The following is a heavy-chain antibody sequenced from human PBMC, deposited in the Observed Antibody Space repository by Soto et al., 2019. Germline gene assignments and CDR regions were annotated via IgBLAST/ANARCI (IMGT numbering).Heavy chain of an antibody. D-gene: IGHD3-3*01. J-gene: IGHJ4*02. V-gene: IGHV3-33*01. CDR3: ASSRYYDYPEFDY. CDR1: GFTFSSYG. CDR2: IWYDGSNK. Sequence: GGSLRLSCAASGFTFSSYGMHWVRQAPGKGLEWVAVIWYDGSNKYYADSVKGRFTISRDNSKNTLYLQMNSLRAEDTAVYYCASSRYYDYPEFDYWGQGTLVTVSS.